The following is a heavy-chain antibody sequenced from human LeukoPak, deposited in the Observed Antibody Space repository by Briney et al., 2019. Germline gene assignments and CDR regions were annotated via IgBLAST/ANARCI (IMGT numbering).Heavy chain of an antibody. V-gene: IGHV4-38-2*02. D-gene: IGHD2-15*01. Sequence: SETLSLTCAVSGYSTSSGYYWGWIRQPPGKGLEWIGSIYHSGSTYYNPSLKSRVTISVDTSKNQFSLKLSSVTAADTAVYYCAREVVVVVAARGAFDYWGQGTLVTVSS. J-gene: IGHJ4*02. CDR2: IYHSGST. CDR3: AREVVVVVAARGAFDY. CDR1: GYSTSSGYY.